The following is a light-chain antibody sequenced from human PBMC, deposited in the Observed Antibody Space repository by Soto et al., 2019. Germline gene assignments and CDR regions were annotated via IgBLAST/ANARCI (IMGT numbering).Light chain of an antibody. Sequence: QSALTQPASVSGSPGQSITVSCTGSSSDFGDDKYVSWYQQQPGKGPNLLIYGVNSRPSGISNRFSGSKSDNTASLTISGLQVEDEAEYFCGSFTTSRIWVFGGGTKVTVL. CDR3: GSFTTSRIWV. V-gene: IGLV2-14*01. CDR1: SSDFGDDKY. J-gene: IGLJ3*02. CDR2: GVN.